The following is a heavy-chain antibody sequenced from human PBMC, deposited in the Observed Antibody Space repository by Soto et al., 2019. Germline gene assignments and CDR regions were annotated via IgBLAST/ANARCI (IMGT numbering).Heavy chain of an antibody. CDR2: IIPIFGTA. V-gene: IGHV1-69*13. D-gene: IGHD2-2*01. Sequence: SVKVSCKASGGTFSSYAISWVRQAPGQGLEWMGGIIPIFGTANYAQKFQGRVTITADESTSTAYMELSSLRSEDTAVYYCARVTYCSSTSCYVSMDVWGQGTTVTVSS. CDR1: GGTFSSYA. J-gene: IGHJ6*02. CDR3: ARVTYCSSTSCYVSMDV.